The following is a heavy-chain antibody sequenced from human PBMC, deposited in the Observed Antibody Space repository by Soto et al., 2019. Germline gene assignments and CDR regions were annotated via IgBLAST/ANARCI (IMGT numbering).Heavy chain of an antibody. D-gene: IGHD2-2*01. CDR3: AKGGEGSCSRNSCLYISDS. Sequence: EVQLLDSGGGLVQPGGSLRLSCAASGFTFRTYAMSWVRQAPGKGLEWVSTISDSGTTYYANSVKGRFTISRDNSRNTLDLKMNSLRVEDTAVNYCAKGGEGSCSRNSCLYISDSWGQGTLVTVSS. V-gene: IGHV3-23*01. J-gene: IGHJ5*02. CDR1: GFTFRTYA. CDR2: ISDSGTT.